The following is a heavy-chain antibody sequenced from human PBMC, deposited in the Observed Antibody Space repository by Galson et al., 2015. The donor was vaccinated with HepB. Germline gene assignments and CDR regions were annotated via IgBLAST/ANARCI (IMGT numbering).Heavy chain of an antibody. Sequence: SVKVSCKASGYTFTSYGISWVRQAPGQGLEWMGWISAYNGNTNYAQKLQGRVTMTTDTSTSTAYMELRSLRSDDTAVYYCARDRRLAMRGAADYWGQGTLVTVSS. V-gene: IGHV1-18*04. CDR2: ISAYNGNT. J-gene: IGHJ4*02. CDR1: GYTFTSYG. CDR3: ARDRRLAMRGAADY. D-gene: IGHD6-19*01.